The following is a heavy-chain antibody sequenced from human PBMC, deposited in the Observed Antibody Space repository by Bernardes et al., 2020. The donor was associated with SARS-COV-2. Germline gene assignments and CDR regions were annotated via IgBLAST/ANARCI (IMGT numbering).Heavy chain of an antibody. J-gene: IGHJ4*02. Sequence: GGCPSLSLAASLFTSSISVINCVPASPGRGLEWVLYISIVCSTKYYADSVKGRYTISRHNAKNSLYLQRNSLRAEDTAVYYCAREYTYGFDFWGKGTLCTVS. V-gene: IGHV3-48*03. D-gene: IGHD5-18*01. CDR1: LFTSSISV. CDR2: ISIVCSTK. CDR3: AREYTYGFDF.